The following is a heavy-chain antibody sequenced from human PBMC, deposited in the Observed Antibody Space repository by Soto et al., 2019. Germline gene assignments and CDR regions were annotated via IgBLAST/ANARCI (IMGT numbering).Heavy chain of an antibody. V-gene: IGHV4-59*11. CDR3: ARDRYSNGWIDY. CDR2: IYYSGST. CDR1: GGSISSHY. Sequence: SETLSLTCTVSGGSISSHYCSWIRQFPGKGLEWIGYIYYSGSTKYNPSLKSRVTISVDTSNDQFSMKLSSVTAAETAVYYCARDRYSNGWIDYWGQGTLVTVSS. J-gene: IGHJ4*02. D-gene: IGHD6-19*01.